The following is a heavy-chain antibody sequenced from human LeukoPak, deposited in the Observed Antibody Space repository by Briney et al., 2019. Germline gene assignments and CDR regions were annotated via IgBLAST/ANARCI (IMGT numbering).Heavy chain of an antibody. J-gene: IGHJ6*02. Sequence: PGGSLRLSCAASGFTFSSYEMNWVRQAPGKGLEWVSYISNSGSTIYYADSVKGRFTISRDNAKNSLYLQMNSLRAEDTAVYYCAREDYSNYYYGMDVWGQGTTVTVSS. D-gene: IGHD4-11*01. V-gene: IGHV3-48*03. CDR2: ISNSGSTI. CDR3: AREDYSNYYYGMDV. CDR1: GFTFSSYE.